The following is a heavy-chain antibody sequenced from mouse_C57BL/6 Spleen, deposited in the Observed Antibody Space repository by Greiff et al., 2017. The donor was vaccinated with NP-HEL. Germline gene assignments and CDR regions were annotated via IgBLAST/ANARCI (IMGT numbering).Heavy chain of an antibody. CDR1: GFTFSDYY. Sequence: EVQGVESGGGLVQPGGSLKLSCAASGFTFSDYYMYWVRQTPEKRLEWVAYISNGGGSTYYPDTVKGRFTISRDNAKNTLYLQMSRLKSEDTAMYYCARSRNDGVPFDYWGQGTTLTVSS. V-gene: IGHV5-12*01. J-gene: IGHJ2*01. D-gene: IGHD2-14*01. CDR3: ARSRNDGVPFDY. CDR2: ISNGGGST.